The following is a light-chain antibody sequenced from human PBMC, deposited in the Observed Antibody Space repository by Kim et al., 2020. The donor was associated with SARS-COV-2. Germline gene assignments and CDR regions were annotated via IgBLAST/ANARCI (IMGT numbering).Light chain of an antibody. Sequence: MSAGQTASITCSGDKLGDKYACWYQQKPGQSPVLVIYQDNKRPSGIPERFSGSNSGNTATLTISGTQAMDEADYYCQAWDSSTKVFGTGTKVTVL. J-gene: IGLJ1*01. CDR2: QDN. V-gene: IGLV3-1*01. CDR1: KLGDKY. CDR3: QAWDSSTKV.